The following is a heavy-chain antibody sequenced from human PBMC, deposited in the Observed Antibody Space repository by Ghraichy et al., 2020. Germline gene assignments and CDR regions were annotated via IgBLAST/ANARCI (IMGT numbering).Heavy chain of an antibody. CDR1: GGSISSGDYY. CDR2: IYYSGST. Sequence: SETLSLTCTVSGGSISSGDYYWSWIRQPPGKGLEWNGNIYYSGSTYYNPSLKGRVTISVDTSKNQFSLKLSSVTAADTAVYYCARDRGPGTTGVNWFDPWGQGTLVTVSS. D-gene: IGHD1-1*01. CDR3: ARDRGPGTTGVNWFDP. J-gene: IGHJ5*02. V-gene: IGHV4-30-4*01.